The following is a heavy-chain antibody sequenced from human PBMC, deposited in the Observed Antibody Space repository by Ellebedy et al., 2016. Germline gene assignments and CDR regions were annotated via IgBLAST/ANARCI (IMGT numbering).Heavy chain of an antibody. CDR1: GYTFTSHW. V-gene: IGHV5-51*01. CDR2: IYPGDSDT. Sequence: GESLKISCRGFGYTFTSHWISWVRQMPGKGLEWMGIIYPGDSDTRYSPSFQGQVTISADKSISTAYLQWSGLKPSDTAMYYCARLATAEFDYWGQGTLVTVSS. D-gene: IGHD5-12*01. CDR3: ARLATAEFDY. J-gene: IGHJ4*02.